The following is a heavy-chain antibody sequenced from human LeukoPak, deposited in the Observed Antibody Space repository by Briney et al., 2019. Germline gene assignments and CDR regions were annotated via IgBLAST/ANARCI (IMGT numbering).Heavy chain of an antibody. Sequence: GGSLRLSCAASGFTFNNYAMSWVRQAPGKGLEWVSVIFKDGSTYYGDSARGRFSISRDISKNMVYLQMSNLGAEDTAVYFCARDFFDFWGGSWVWGQGTLVTVSS. D-gene: IGHD3-3*01. CDR1: GFTFNNYA. CDR3: ARDFFDFWGGSWV. CDR2: VIFKDGST. V-gene: IGHV3-23*03. J-gene: IGHJ4*02.